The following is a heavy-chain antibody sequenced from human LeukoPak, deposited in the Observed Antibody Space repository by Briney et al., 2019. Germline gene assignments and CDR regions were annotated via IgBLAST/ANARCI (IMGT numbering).Heavy chain of an antibody. V-gene: IGHV4-61*02. Sequence: PSQTLSLTCTVSGDSVSSYSYYWSWIRQPAGKGLEWIGRIHASGSTNYDPSLKSRVTLSVDTSKNQFSLKLSSVTATDTAVYYCASQRGCRGTSYHYGDFDCWGQGTLVTVSS. CDR2: IHASGST. CDR1: GDSVSSYSYY. CDR3: ASQRGCRGTSYHYGDFDC. J-gene: IGHJ4*02. D-gene: IGHD2-2*01.